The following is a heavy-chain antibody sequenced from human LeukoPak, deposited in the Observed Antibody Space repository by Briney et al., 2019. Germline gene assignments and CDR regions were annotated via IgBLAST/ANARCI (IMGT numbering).Heavy chain of an antibody. V-gene: IGHV3-23*01. D-gene: IGHD6-19*01. CDR3: AKDLMYSSGWAEAGYSGSCLDY. CDR1: GFTLDDYA. J-gene: IGHJ4*02. Sequence: PGGSLRLSCAASGFTLDDYAMHWVRQAPGRGLEGVSNMSGRGGSTYYADSVKGRFTISRDNSKNTLYLQMNSLRAEDTAVYYCAKDLMYSSGWAEAGYSGSCLDYWGQGTLVTVSS. CDR2: MSGRGGST.